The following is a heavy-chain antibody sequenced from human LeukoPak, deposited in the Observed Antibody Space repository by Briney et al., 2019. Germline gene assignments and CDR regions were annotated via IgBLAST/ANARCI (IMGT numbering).Heavy chain of an antibody. D-gene: IGHD6-19*01. CDR3: EREQWRDFDY. Sequence: GGSLRLSCAASGFTFSSYSMNWARQAPGKGLEWVSYISSSSSTIYYADSVKGRFTISRDNAKNSLYLQMNSLRAEDTAVYYCEREQWRDFDYWGQGTLVTVSS. V-gene: IGHV3-48*01. J-gene: IGHJ4*02. CDR1: GFTFSSYS. CDR2: ISSSSSTI.